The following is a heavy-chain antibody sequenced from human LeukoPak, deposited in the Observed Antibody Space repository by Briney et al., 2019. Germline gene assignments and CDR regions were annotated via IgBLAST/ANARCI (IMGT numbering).Heavy chain of an antibody. Sequence: PGGSLRLSCAASGFTFSSYAIHWVRQAPGKGLEWVAVIAYDGINKYYADSVRGRFTISRDNSKNTLYLQMNSLRAEDTAVYYCARGSSPWYYYDRSGSNGFDPWGQGTLVTVSS. J-gene: IGHJ5*02. CDR1: GFTFSSYA. CDR3: ARGSSPWYYYDRSGSNGFDP. D-gene: IGHD3-22*01. CDR2: IAYDGINK. V-gene: IGHV3-30-3*01.